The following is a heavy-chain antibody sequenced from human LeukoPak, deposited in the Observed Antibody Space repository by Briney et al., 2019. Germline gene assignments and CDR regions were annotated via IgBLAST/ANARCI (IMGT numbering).Heavy chain of an antibody. J-gene: IGHJ4*02. CDR2: ISSSSSYI. CDR1: GFTFSSYS. Sequence: PGGSLRLSCAASGFTFSSYSMNWVRQAPGKGLEWVSSISSSSSYIYYADSVKGRFTISRDNAKNSLYLQMNSPRAEDTAVYYCARSRRGWDFDHWGQGTLVTVSS. V-gene: IGHV3-21*01. CDR3: ARSRRGWDFDH. D-gene: IGHD6-19*01.